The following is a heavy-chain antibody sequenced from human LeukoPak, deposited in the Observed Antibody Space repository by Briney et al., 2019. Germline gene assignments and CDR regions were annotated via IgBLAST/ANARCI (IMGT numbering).Heavy chain of an antibody. D-gene: IGHD6-13*01. J-gene: IGHJ4*02. Sequence: GGSLRLSCAASGFTFSSYGIHWVRQAPGKGLEWVSVISYDGSNKYYADSVKGRFTISRDNSKNTLYLQMNSLRAEDTAVYYCAKDSSSSWYGGPLLWGQGTLVTVSS. V-gene: IGHV3-30*18. CDR3: AKDSSSSWYGGPLL. CDR2: ISYDGSNK. CDR1: GFTFSSYG.